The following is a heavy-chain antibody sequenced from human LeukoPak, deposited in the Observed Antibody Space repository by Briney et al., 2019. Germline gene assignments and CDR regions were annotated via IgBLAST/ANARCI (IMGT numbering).Heavy chain of an antibody. J-gene: IGHJ6*03. CDR1: GFTFSSYA. V-gene: IGHV3-23*01. D-gene: IGHD5-18*01. CDR3: AASGYRYGRRYYMDG. CDR2: ISGSGGST. Sequence: GSLRLSFAASGFTFSSYAMSWVRQAPGKGLEWGSAISGSGGSTYYADSVKGRFTISRDNSKNTLYLPLNNLTAEDTAVYYCAASGYRYGRRYYMDGWGEGTTVTVSS.